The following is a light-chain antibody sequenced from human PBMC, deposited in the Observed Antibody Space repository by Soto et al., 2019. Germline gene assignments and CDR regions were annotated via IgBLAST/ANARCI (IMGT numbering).Light chain of an antibody. V-gene: IGLV3-21*02. CDR3: QVWDSSSDHVE. J-gene: IGLJ2*01. Sequence: SSELTQPPSVSVAPGQTARITCGGNNIGSKSVHWYQQSPGQAPVLVVYDDRDRPSGIPERFSGSNSGNTATLTISRVEAGDEADYYCQVWDSSSDHVEFGGGTKVTVL. CDR2: DDR. CDR1: NIGSKS.